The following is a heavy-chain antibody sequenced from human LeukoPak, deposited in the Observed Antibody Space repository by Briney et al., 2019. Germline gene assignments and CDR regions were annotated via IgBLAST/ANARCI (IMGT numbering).Heavy chain of an antibody. Sequence: PGGSLRLSCAASGFTFSSYAMRWVRQAPGKGLEWVSYISSSGSTIYYADSVKGRFTISRDNSKNTLFLQMNSLRAEDTAVYYCAKGYYGSGSYGWFDCWGQGTLVTVSS. CDR1: GFTFSSYA. D-gene: IGHD3-10*01. V-gene: IGHV3-23*01. CDR2: ISSSGSTI. CDR3: AKGYYGSGSYGWFDC. J-gene: IGHJ4*02.